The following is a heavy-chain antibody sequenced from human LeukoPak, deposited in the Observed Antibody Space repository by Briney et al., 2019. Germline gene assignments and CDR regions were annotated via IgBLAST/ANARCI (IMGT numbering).Heavy chain of an antibody. CDR1: NGSISSVGYY. CDR2: IYHSGST. Sequence: SQTLSLTCTVSNGSISSVGYYWSWIRQNPGKGLEFIGYIYHSGSTYYNPSLKRPITISMDTSENQFSLGLTAVTAADSAIYYCARTPSRTRVFDYWGQGTLVTVSS. D-gene: IGHD3-10*01. J-gene: IGHJ4*02. V-gene: IGHV4-31*01. CDR3: ARTPSRTRVFDY.